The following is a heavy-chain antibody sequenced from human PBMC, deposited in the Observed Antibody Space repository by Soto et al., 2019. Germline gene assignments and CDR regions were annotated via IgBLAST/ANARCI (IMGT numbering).Heavy chain of an antibody. V-gene: IGHV4-30-4*01. CDR2: LYYTGST. Sequence: SETLSLTCTVSGGSINSGDYYWSWIRQPPGKGLEWIGNLYYTGSTYYNPSLKSRVTISVDTSKKQFSLMVTSVTAADTAVYYCARYRYSDSLKEYYFDYWGQGTLVTVSS. CDR1: GGSINSGDYY. D-gene: IGHD3-22*01. J-gene: IGHJ4*02. CDR3: ARYRYSDSLKEYYFDY.